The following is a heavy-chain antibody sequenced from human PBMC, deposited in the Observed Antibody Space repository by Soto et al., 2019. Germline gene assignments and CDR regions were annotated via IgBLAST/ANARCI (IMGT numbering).Heavy chain of an antibody. CDR3: AREDRDRETGLVPAAIDGMDV. CDR1: GGTFSGYS. V-gene: IGHV1-69*08. CDR2: IIPIFGIA. Sequence: QVQLVQSGAAVKKPGSSVKVSCKASGGTFSGYSITWVRQAPGHGLEWIGRIIPIFGIASYAQKFQGRVTITADETTSXAXMXXSSLRSDDTAVYYCAREDRDRETGLVPAAIDGMDVWGQGTTVTGSS. J-gene: IGHJ6*02. D-gene: IGHD2-2*01.